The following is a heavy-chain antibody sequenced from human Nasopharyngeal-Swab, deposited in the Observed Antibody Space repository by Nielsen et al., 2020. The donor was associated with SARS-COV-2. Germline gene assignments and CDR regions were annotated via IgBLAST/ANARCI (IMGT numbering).Heavy chain of an antibody. Sequence: GESLKISCAASGFTFSSYGMHWVRQAPGKGLEWVAVISYDGSNKYYADSVKGRFTISRDNSKNTLYLQMNSLRAEDTAVYYCARGTRGGDDYYYGMDVWGQGTTVTVSS. CDR2: ISYDGSNK. J-gene: IGHJ6*02. D-gene: IGHD3-16*01. CDR1: GFTFSSYG. V-gene: IGHV3-30*03. CDR3: ARGTRGGDDYYYGMDV.